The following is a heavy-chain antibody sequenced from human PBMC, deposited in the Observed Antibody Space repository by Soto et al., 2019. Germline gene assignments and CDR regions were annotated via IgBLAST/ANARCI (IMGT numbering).Heavy chain of an antibody. J-gene: IGHJ4*02. CDR3: ARGPLVVLNYFES. Sequence: QVQLVQSGTEVKKPGSSVKVSCKASGGTFRNYPINWVRQAPGQGLEWMGSIFPLTDLPDYAQNFQARLTISANKSTSTDYMELSSLTSDDTAMYFCARGPLVVLNYFESWGQGTLVTVSS. CDR2: IFPLTDLP. V-gene: IGHV1-69*02. CDR1: GGTFRNYP.